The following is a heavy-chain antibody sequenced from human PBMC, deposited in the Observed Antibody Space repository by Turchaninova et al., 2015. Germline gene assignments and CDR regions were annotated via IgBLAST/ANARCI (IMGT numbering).Heavy chain of an antibody. CDR3: TPDPLNWNDQLTAIHI. Sequence: GSLRLSCTASGFTFSNAWMSWVRQTPGKGLIWVGRIKSKTDGGTTDYAAPVKGRFTISRDDSKNTLYLQMNSLKTEDTAVNYCTPDPLNWNDQLTAIHIWGQGTMVTVSS. V-gene: IGHV3-15*01. CDR2: IKSKTDGGTT. CDR1: GFTFSNAW. J-gene: IGHJ3*02. D-gene: IGHD1-1*01.